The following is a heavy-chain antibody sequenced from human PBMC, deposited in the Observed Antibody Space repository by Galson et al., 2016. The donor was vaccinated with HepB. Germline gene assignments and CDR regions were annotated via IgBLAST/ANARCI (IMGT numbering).Heavy chain of an antibody. J-gene: IGHJ4*03. Sequence: SVKVSCKASGDTFTNYDINWVRQAPGQGLEWMGGITPVSGTTNYAQKFQGRVTISADESTSTAYMELSGLRSEDTAVYYCARGWYVGSTNCLFDYWGQGTPATVAS. CDR2: ITPVSGTT. D-gene: IGHD1-26*01. V-gene: IGHV1-69*13. CDR1: GDTFTNYD. CDR3: ARGWYVGSTNCLFDY.